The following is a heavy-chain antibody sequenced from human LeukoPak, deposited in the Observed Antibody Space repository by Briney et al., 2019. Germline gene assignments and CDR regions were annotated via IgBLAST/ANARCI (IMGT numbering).Heavy chain of an antibody. CDR3: ARGPVHSAYD. CDR1: GDTFSNYA. J-gene: IGHJ4*02. V-gene: IGHV1-8*03. CDR2: MNPNSGNT. Sequence: ASVKVSCRASGDTFSNYAISWVRQAPGQGLAWMGWMNPNSGNTGYAQKFQGRVTITRNTSISTAYMELSSLRSEDTAVYYCARGPVHSAYDWGQGTLVTVSS. D-gene: IGHD2-15*01.